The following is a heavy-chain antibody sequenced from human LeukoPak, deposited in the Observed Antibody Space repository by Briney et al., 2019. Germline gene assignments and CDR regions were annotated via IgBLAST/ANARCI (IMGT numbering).Heavy chain of an antibody. Sequence: SETLSLTCTVSGGSISSSSYYWGWIRQPPGKGLEWIGSIYYSGSTYYNPSLKSRVTISVDTSKNQFSLKLSSVTAADTAVYYCARVPSFDPWGQGTLVTVSS. V-gene: IGHV4-39*07. CDR3: ARVPSFDP. J-gene: IGHJ5*02. CDR1: GGSISSSSYY. CDR2: IYYSGST.